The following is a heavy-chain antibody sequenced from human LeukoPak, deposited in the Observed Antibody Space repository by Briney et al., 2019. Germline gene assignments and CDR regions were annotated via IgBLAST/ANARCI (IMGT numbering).Heavy chain of an antibody. CDR1: GFTFDDYA. CDR3: AKDIYGDYSDYMDV. Sequence: GESLKISCAASGFTFDDYAMHWVRQAPGKGLEWVSLISGDGGSTYYADSVKGRFTISRDNSKNSLYLQMNSLRTEDTALYYCAKDIYGDYSDYMDVWGKGTTVTVSS. CDR2: ISGDGGST. D-gene: IGHD4-17*01. J-gene: IGHJ6*03. V-gene: IGHV3-43*02.